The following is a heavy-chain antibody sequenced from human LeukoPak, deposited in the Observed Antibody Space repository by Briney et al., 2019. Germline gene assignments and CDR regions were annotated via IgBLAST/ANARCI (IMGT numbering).Heavy chain of an antibody. CDR1: GYTFTSYY. Sequence: ASVKVSCKASGYTFTSYYMHWVRQAPGQGLEWMGIINPSGGSTSHAQKFQGRVTMTRDTSTSTVYMELSSLRSEDTAVYYCARDPYSDTYYDFWSGYTNNWFDPWGQGTLVTVSS. D-gene: IGHD3-3*01. CDR2: INPSGGST. CDR3: ARDPYSDTYYDFWSGYTNNWFDP. V-gene: IGHV1-46*03. J-gene: IGHJ5*02.